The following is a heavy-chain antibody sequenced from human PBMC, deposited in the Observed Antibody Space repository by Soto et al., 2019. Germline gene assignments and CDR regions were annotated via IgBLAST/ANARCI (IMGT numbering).Heavy chain of an antibody. CDR1: GFTFSNYG. CDR2: IWYDGSNR. CDR3: ARHYGSGSYLYFDY. D-gene: IGHD3-10*01. V-gene: IGHV3-33*01. J-gene: IGHJ4*02. Sequence: PGGSLRLSCGASGFTFSNYGMHWVRQAPGKGLEWVAVIWYDGSNRYHADSVKGRFTISRDNSKNTVYLQMNSLRAEDTAVYYCARHYGSGSYLYFDYWGQGTLVTVSS.